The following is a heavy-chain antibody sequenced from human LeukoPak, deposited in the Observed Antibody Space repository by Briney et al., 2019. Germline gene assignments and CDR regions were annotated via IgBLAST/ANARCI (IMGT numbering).Heavy chain of an antibody. D-gene: IGHD3-10*01. CDR2: ISVSGGTT. Sequence: GGSLRLSCAASGFTFSTFAMSWVRQAPGKGLEWVSGISVSGGTTYYADSVKGRFTISRDNSKNTLYLHMNSLRAEDTAVSFCARWGYYGSGSYCFHYWGQGTLVTVPS. J-gene: IGHJ4*02. CDR3: ARWGYYGSGSYCFHY. CDR1: GFTFSTFA. V-gene: IGHV3-23*01.